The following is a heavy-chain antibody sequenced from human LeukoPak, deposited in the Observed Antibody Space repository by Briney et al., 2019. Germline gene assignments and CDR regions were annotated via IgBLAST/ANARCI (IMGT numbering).Heavy chain of an antibody. V-gene: IGHV4-39*01. D-gene: IGHD6-19*01. CDR1: GGSISSSSYY. Sequence: SETLSLTCTVSGGSISSSSYYWGWIRQPPGKGLEWIGSIYYSGSTYYNPSLKSRVTISVDTSKNHFSLKLSSVTAADTAVYYCARTNSSGYYFDYWGQGTLVTVSS. CDR2: IYYSGST. CDR3: ARTNSSGYYFDY. J-gene: IGHJ4*02.